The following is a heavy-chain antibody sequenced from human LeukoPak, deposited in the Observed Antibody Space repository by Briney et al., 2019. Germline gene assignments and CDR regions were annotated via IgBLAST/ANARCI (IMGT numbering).Heavy chain of an antibody. CDR1: GGSISSGGYY. D-gene: IGHD3-10*01. Sequence: SQTLSLTCTVSGGSISSGGYYWSWIRQHPGKGLEWIGYIYYSGSTYYNPSLKSRVTISVDTSKNQFSLKLSSVTAADTAVYYCARSATHSIHGFGEFDAFDIWGQGTMVTVSS. CDR3: ARSATHSIHGFGEFDAFDI. V-gene: IGHV4-31*03. J-gene: IGHJ3*02. CDR2: IYYSGST.